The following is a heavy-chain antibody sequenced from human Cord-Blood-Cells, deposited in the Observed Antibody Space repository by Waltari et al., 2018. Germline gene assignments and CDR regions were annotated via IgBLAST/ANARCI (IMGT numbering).Heavy chain of an antibody. J-gene: IGHJ2*01. CDR3: ARGSYSSSSWYFDL. D-gene: IGHD6-6*01. CDR2: INAGNGNT. V-gene: IGHV1-3*01. Sequence: QVQLVQSGAAVKKPGASVKVSCKDSGYPFTSYAMHWVRQAPGQRLEWMGWINAGNGNTKYSQKFQGRVTITRDTSASTAYMELSSLRSEDTAVYYCARGSYSSSSWYFDLWGRGTLVTVSS. CDR1: GYPFTSYA.